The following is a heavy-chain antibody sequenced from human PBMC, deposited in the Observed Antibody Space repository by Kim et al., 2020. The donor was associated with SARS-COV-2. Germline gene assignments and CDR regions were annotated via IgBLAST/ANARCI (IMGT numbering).Heavy chain of an antibody. V-gene: IGHV3-30*02. CDR3: AKDYIAVAGGTVDY. Sequence: AASVKGRFTIARDNSKNTLYLQMNGLRAKDTGVYYCAKDYIAVAGGTVDYWGQGTLVTVSS. J-gene: IGHJ4*02. D-gene: IGHD6-19*01.